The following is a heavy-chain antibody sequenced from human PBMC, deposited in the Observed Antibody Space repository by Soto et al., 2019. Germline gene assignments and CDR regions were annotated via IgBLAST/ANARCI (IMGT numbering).Heavy chain of an antibody. J-gene: IGHJ4*02. V-gene: IGHV1-8*01. CDR2: MNPNSGNT. D-gene: IGHD2-15*01. CDR3: ARVVVAAPGVSLDY. Sequence: QVQLVQSGAEVKKPGASVQVSCKASGYTFTSYDINWVRQATGQGLEWMGWMNPNSGNTGYAQKFQGRVTMTRNTSISTGDMGLSSLRSEDTAVYYCARVVVAAPGVSLDYWGQGTLVTVSS. CDR1: GYTFTSYD.